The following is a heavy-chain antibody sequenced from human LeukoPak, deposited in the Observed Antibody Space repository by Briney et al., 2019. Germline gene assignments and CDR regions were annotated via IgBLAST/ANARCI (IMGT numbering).Heavy chain of an antibody. CDR3: ARQSWESRRGQFFDY. V-gene: IGHV3-21*01. CDR2: IDTSSNYI. CDR1: GFIFSTYS. Sequence: GGSLRLSCAASGFIFSTYSMNWVRQTPGKGLEWVSSIDTSSNYIYYADSMKGRFTISRDNAKNSLYLQMNSLGAEDTAVYYCARQSWESRRGQFFDYWGQVTLVTVSS. D-gene: IGHD1-14*01. J-gene: IGHJ4*02.